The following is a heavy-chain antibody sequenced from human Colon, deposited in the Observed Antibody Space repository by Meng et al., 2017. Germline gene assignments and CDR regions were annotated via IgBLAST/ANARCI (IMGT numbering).Heavy chain of an antibody. Sequence: GESLKISCEASGFTFSSSWMHWVRQAPSKGLVWASRMNGDGSMTTYADPVKGRFTISRDNAKNTLYLQMNSLRAEDTAMYFCESVQGGVPYWGQGTLVTVSS. V-gene: IGHV3-74*01. J-gene: IGHJ1*01. D-gene: IGHD3-16*01. CDR2: MNGDGSMT. CDR3: ESVQGGVPY. CDR1: GFTFSSSW.